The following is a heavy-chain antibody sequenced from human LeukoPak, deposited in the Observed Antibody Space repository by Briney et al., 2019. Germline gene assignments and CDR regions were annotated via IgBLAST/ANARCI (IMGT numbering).Heavy chain of an antibody. Sequence: SETLSLTCTVSGGSISSSSYYWGWIRQPPGKGLEWIGSIYYSGSTYYNPSLKSRVTISVDTSKNQFSLKLSSVTAADTAVYYCARDRPDLWLDYWGQGTLVTVSS. CDR1: GGSISSSSYY. D-gene: IGHD6-19*01. J-gene: IGHJ4*02. V-gene: IGHV4-39*07. CDR2: IYYSGST. CDR3: ARDRPDLWLDY.